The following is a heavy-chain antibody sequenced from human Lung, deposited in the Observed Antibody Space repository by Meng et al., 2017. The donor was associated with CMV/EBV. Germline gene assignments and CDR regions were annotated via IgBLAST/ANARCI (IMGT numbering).Heavy chain of an antibody. D-gene: IGHD3-22*01. Sequence: SXTXSLXCIVSGGSISSSKWWNWVRQPPGKGLEWIGAIHHSGTTNYNTSLKSRVIMSVDKSKNQFSLSLTSVTAADTAVYFCARADSSYFDVSAYYPDAFDIWXQGKXVTVSS. J-gene: IGHJ3*02. CDR1: GGSISSSKW. V-gene: IGHV4/OR15-8*03. CDR2: IHHSGTT. CDR3: ARADSSYFDVSAYYPDAFDI.